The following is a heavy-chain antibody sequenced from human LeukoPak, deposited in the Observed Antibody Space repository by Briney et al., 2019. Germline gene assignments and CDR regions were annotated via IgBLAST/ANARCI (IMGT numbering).Heavy chain of an antibody. CDR3: ARVAVAGPPDX. J-gene: IGHJ4*02. Sequence: EASVKVSCKASGYTFTSYYMHWVRQAPGQGLEWMGIINPSGGSTSYAQKFQGRVTMTRDTSTSTVYMELSSLRSDDTAVYYCARVAVAGPPDXWGQGTLVTVSS. D-gene: IGHD6-19*01. V-gene: IGHV1-46*01. CDR2: INPSGGST. CDR1: GYTFTSYY.